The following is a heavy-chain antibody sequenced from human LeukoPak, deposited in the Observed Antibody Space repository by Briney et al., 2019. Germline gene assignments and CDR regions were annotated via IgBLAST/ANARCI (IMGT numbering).Heavy chain of an antibody. CDR3: ARADFGGNCDY. J-gene: IGHJ4*02. Sequence: SETLSLTCTVSAGSISSGSYYWSWIRQPAGKGLEWIGRIYTSGSTNYNPSLKSRVTISVDTSKNQFSLMLSSVTAADTAVYYCARADFGGNCDYWGQGTLVTVSS. V-gene: IGHV4-61*02. CDR2: IYTSGST. D-gene: IGHD2-21*01. CDR1: AGSISSGSYY.